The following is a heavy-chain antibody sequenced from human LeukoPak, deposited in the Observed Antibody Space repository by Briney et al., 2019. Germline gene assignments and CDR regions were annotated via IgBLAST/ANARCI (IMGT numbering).Heavy chain of an antibody. CDR2: IIPMFGTP. CDR3: ARSFGGGLNGMDV. D-gene: IGHD3-16*01. Sequence: SVTVSCKTSAGTLSSYAISWVRQAPGQGLEWMGGIIPMFGTPNYAQKFQGRVTITADESAYMELSSLRSEDTAVYYCARSFGGGLNGMDVWGQGTTVTVSS. V-gene: IGHV1-69*01. J-gene: IGHJ6*02. CDR1: AGTLSSYA.